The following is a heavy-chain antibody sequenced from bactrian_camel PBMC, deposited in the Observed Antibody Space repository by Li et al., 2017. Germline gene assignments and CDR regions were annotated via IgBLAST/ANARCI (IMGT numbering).Heavy chain of an antibody. CDR2: IDTGGST. CDR3: AADSSSWYHYYR. Sequence: HVQLVESGGGLVQPGGSLRLSCAASVFTFSTYIMGWVRQGPGKGLEWISTIDTGGSTYYADSGRGRFTISKDVAKNTLYLQMNSLKSDDTAMYFCAADSSSWYHYYRWGRGTQVTVS. V-gene: IGHV3S9*01. CDR1: VFTFSTYI. J-gene: IGHJ4*01. D-gene: IGHD6*01.